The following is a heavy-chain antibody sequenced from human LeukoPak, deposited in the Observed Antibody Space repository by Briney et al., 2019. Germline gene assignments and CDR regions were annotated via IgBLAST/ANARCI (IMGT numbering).Heavy chain of an antibody. D-gene: IGHD3-9*01. CDR2: ISSSGSTI. V-gene: IGHV3-11*01. CDR1: GFTFSDYY. Sequence: GGSLRLSCAASGFTFSDYYMSWIRQAPGKGLEWVSYISSSGSTIYYADSVKGRFTISRDNAKNSLYLQMNSLRAEDTAVYYCARRYFDWLLYGHFDYWGQGTLVTVSS. CDR3: ARRYFDWLLYGHFDY. J-gene: IGHJ4*02.